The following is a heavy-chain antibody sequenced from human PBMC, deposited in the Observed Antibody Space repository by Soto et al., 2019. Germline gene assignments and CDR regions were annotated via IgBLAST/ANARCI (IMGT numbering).Heavy chain of an antibody. D-gene: IGHD2-15*01. V-gene: IGHV1-18*01. Sequence: QVQRVQSGAEVKKPGASVKVSCKASGYTFSSYVFTWVRQAPGQGLECMGWITAYNDNTNYAQSFQGRVTMTTDASTSTAYMELRSLRSDDTAVYYCARVVVGLDEGVNWFDPWGQGTLVTVSS. J-gene: IGHJ5*02. CDR2: ITAYNDNT. CDR3: ARVVVGLDEGVNWFDP. CDR1: GYTFSSYV.